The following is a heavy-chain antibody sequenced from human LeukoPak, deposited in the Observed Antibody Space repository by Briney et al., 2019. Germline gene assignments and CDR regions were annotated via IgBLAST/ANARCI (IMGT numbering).Heavy chain of an antibody. Sequence: PGGSLRPSCAASGFTFSSYAMSWVRQAPGKGLEWVSAISGSGGSTYYADSVKGRFTISRDNSKNTLYLQMNSLRAEDTAVYYCAKDLSVGVVPDAFDIWGQGTMVTVSS. D-gene: IGHD3-3*01. V-gene: IGHV3-23*01. CDR2: ISGSGGST. CDR1: GFTFSSYA. J-gene: IGHJ3*02. CDR3: AKDLSVGVVPDAFDI.